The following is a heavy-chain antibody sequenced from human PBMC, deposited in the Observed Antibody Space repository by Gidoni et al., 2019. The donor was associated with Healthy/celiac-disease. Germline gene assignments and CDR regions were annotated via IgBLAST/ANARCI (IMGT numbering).Heavy chain of an antibody. CDR1: GYTFTGYY. D-gene: IGHD3-10*01. V-gene: IGHV1-2*02. Sequence: QVQLVQSGAEVKKPGASVKVSCKASGYTFTGYYMHWVRQAPGQGLEWMGWINPNSGGTNYAQKFQGRVTMTRDTSISTAYMELSRLRSDDTAVYYCAREVGDYYGSGSRIPSLDYWGQGTLVTVSS. CDR2: INPNSGGT. J-gene: IGHJ4*02. CDR3: AREVGDYYGSGSRIPSLDY.